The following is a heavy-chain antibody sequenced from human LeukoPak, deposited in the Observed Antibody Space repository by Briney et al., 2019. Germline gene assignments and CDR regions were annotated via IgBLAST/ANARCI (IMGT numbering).Heavy chain of an antibody. V-gene: IGHV4-34*01. CDR3: ARGSIVYWSGYYTSNWFDP. Sequence: SETLSLTCAVYGGSSSGYYWSWIRQPPGKGLEWIGEINHSGSTNYNPSLKSRVTISVDTSKNQFSLKLSSVTAADTAVYYCARGSIVYWSGYYTSNWFDPWGQGTLVTVSS. CDR1: GGSSSGYY. D-gene: IGHD3-3*01. CDR2: INHSGST. J-gene: IGHJ5*02.